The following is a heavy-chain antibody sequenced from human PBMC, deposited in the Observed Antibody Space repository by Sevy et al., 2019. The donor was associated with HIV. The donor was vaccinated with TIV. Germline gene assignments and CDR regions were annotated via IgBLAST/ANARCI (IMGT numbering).Heavy chain of an antibody. Sequence: ASVKVSCKASGGTFSSYAISWVRQAPGQGLEWMGGIIPIFGTANYAQKFQGRVTITADESTSTAYMELSSLRSEDTAVYYCARAMVQGTNGYYYYYCMDVWGQGTTVTVSS. D-gene: IGHD3-10*01. CDR1: GGTFSSYA. V-gene: IGHV1-69*13. J-gene: IGHJ6*02. CDR2: IIPIFGTA. CDR3: ARAMVQGTNGYYYYYCMDV.